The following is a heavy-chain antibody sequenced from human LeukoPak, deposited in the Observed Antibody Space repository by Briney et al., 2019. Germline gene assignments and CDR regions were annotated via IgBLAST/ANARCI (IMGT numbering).Heavy chain of an antibody. CDR2: INHSGST. J-gene: IGHJ4*02. D-gene: IGHD3-22*01. V-gene: IGHV4-34*01. Sequence: PSETLSLTCAVYGGSFSGYYWSWIRQPPGKGLEWIGEINHSGSTNYNPSLKSRVTISVDTSKNQFSLKLSSVTAADTAVYYCARSGRYYDSSGFDYWGQGTLVTVSS. CDR3: ARSGRYYDSSGFDY. CDR1: GGSFSGYY.